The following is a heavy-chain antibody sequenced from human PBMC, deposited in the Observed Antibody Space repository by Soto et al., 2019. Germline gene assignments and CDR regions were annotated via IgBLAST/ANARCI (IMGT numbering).Heavy chain of an antibody. Sequence: QVQLVQSGAEVKKPGASVKVSCKASGYTFTSYGISWVRQAPGQGLEWMGWISAYNGNTNYAQKLQGRVTMTPATSTSTAYMELRRLRSDDTAVYYCARDKRGSYRSYYYYYGMDAWGQGTTVTVSS. J-gene: IGHJ6*02. V-gene: IGHV1-18*01. CDR2: ISAYNGNT. CDR1: GYTFTSYG. CDR3: ARDKRGSYRSYYYYYGMDA. D-gene: IGHD1-26*01.